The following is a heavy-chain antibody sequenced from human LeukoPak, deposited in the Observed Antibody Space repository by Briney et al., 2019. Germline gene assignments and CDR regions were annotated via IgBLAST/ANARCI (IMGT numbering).Heavy chain of an antibody. Sequence: GGSLRLSCAASGFAFSTYGMHWVRQAPGKGLEGVAFIRYDGSNKYYADSLKGRFTISRDNSKNTLYLQMNSLRAEDTAVYYCAKDDMETFGSFQHWGQATLVTVSS. CDR3: AKDDMETFGSFQH. CDR1: GFAFSTYG. J-gene: IGHJ1*01. V-gene: IGHV3-30*02. CDR2: IRYDGSNK. D-gene: IGHD3-10*01.